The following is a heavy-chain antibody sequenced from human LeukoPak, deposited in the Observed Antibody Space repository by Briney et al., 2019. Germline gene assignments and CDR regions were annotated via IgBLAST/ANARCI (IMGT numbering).Heavy chain of an antibody. CDR1: GFTFSSYG. Sequence: HPGGSLRLSCAASGFTFSSYGMHWVRQAPGKGLEWVAVIWYDGSNKYYADSVKGRFTISRDNSKNTLYLQMNSLRAEDTAVYYCARAEGTSYQLLFIGYWGQGTLVTVSS. D-gene: IGHD2-2*01. CDR3: ARAEGTSYQLLFIGY. V-gene: IGHV3-33*01. J-gene: IGHJ4*02. CDR2: IWYDGSNK.